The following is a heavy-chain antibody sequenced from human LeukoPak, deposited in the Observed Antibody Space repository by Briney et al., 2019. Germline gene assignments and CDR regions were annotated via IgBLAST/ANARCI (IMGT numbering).Heavy chain of an antibody. V-gene: IGHV3-74*01. CDR1: AFSLGTDW. CDR3: GGGGYLLDY. J-gene: IGHJ4*02. D-gene: IGHD1-26*01. CDR2: INSDGSTT. Sequence: GGSLRLSCAASAFSLGTDWMNWVRQAPGKGLVWVSRINSDGSTTTYADSVKGRFTISRDNAKNTLYLQMNSLRAEDTAVYYCGGGGYLLDYWGQGTLVTVSS.